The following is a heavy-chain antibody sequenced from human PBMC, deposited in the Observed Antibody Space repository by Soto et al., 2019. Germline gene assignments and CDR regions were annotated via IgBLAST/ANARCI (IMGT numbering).Heavy chain of an antibody. J-gene: IGHJ6*02. CDR1: GFTFSDYY. Sequence: QVQLVESGGGLVKPGGSLRLSCAASGFTFSDYYMSWIRQAPGKGLEWVSYISSSGSTIYYADSVKGRFTISRDNAKNSLYLKMNSLRAEDTAVYYCARDTIFGVVPYYYYGMDVWGQGTTVTVSS. CDR2: ISSSGSTI. CDR3: ARDTIFGVVPYYYYGMDV. D-gene: IGHD3-3*01. V-gene: IGHV3-11*01.